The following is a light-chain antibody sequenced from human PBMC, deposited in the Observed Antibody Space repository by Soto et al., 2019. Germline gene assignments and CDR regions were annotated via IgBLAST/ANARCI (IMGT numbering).Light chain of an antibody. CDR2: MNN. Sequence: QSVLTQPPSLSGTPGQTVTISCFGSSSNIGSSIVHWYQQLPGTAPKHLIYMNNQRPSGVPDRFSGSKSGTSASLVISGLRSEDEADYYCVAWDDNLRARVFGGGTKLTVL. J-gene: IGLJ3*02. V-gene: IGLV1-47*01. CDR3: VAWDDNLRARV. CDR1: SSNIGSSI.